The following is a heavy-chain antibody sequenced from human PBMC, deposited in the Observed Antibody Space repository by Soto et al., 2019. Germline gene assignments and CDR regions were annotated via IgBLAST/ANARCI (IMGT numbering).Heavy chain of an antibody. CDR2: ISGSGAST. CDR3: VKGRCTSCHGDS. CDR1: GFTFSDHA. Sequence: EVQLLESGGGLVQPGGSLRLSCAAYGFTFSDHAMSWVRQAPGRGLEWVSVISGSGASTYHADSVKGRFTVSRDNSKNTLYLQMNSLRVDDTAVFYCVKGRCTSCHGDSWGQGTLVTVSS. D-gene: IGHD2-2*01. J-gene: IGHJ4*02. V-gene: IGHV3-23*01.